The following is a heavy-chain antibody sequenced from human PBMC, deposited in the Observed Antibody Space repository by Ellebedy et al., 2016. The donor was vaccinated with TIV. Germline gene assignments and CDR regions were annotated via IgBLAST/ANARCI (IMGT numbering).Heavy chain of an antibody. V-gene: IGHV2-70*11. Sequence: SGPTLVKPTQTLTLTCTFSGFSLTTSGMCVSWIRQPPGKALEWLARIDWEGDKYYNKSLKTRLAISSDTSKNQVVLTMTIMDPVDTATYYCARYTTSSRHFDYWGQGTLVTVSS. CDR3: ARYTTSSRHFDY. J-gene: IGHJ4*02. D-gene: IGHD3-16*01. CDR1: GFSLTTSGMC. CDR2: IDWEGDK.